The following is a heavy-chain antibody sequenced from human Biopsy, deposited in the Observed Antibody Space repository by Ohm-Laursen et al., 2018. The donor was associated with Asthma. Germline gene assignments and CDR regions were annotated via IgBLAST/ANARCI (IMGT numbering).Heavy chain of an antibody. Sequence: ASVKVSCKASGYTFINYAIHWVRQAPGRRLEWMGWINAGNGNTKYSQKFQGRVTITRDTSASTAYMELSSLRSEDTAVYYCARTYYDFLTGQVNDAFDIWGQGTMVTVSS. J-gene: IGHJ3*02. CDR1: GYTFINYA. D-gene: IGHD3-9*01. V-gene: IGHV1-3*01. CDR2: INAGNGNT. CDR3: ARTYYDFLTGQVNDAFDI.